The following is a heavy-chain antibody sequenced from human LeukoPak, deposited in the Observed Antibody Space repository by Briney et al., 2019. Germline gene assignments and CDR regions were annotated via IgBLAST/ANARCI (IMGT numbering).Heavy chain of an antibody. CDR2: IYYSGST. D-gene: IGHD3-22*01. V-gene: IGHV4-31*03. J-gene: IGHJ4*02. Sequence: SETLSLTCTVSGGSISSGGYYWSWIRQHPGEGLEWIGYIYYSGSTYYNPSLKSRVTISVDTSKNQFSLKLSSVTAADTAVYYCARGGTYYYDSSGLDYWGQGTLVTVSS. CDR1: GGSISSGGYY. CDR3: ARGGTYYYDSSGLDY.